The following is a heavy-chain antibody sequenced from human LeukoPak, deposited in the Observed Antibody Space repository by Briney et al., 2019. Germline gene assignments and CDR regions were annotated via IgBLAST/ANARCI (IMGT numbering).Heavy chain of an antibody. CDR3: AKDLTYYYDSSGYGFGY. Sequence: GGSLRLSCAASGFTFSSYAMSWVRQAPGKGLEWVSAISGSGGSTYYADFVKGRFTISRDNSKNTLYLQMNSLRAEGTAVYYCAKDLTYYYDSSGYGFGYWGQGTLVTASS. D-gene: IGHD3-22*01. J-gene: IGHJ4*02. V-gene: IGHV3-23*01. CDR1: GFTFSSYA. CDR2: ISGSGGST.